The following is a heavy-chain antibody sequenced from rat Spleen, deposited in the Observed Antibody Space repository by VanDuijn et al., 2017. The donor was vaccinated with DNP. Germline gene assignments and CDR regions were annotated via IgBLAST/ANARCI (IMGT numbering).Heavy chain of an antibody. Sequence: EVLLVESGGDLVQSGRSLKLSCAASGFSFSDYYMAWVRQAPTKGLEWVAYIRYDGGSTYYGDSVKGRCTISRDNAKSTLYLQMNSLRSEDLATYYCARWADYFDYWGQGVMVTVSS. D-gene: IGHD4-6*01. J-gene: IGHJ2*01. V-gene: IGHV5-22*01. CDR2: IRYDGGST. CDR1: GFSFSDYY. CDR3: ARWADYFDY.